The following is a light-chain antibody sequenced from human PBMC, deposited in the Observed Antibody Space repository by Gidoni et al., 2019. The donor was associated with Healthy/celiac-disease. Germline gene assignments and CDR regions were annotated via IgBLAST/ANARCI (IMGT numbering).Light chain of an antibody. J-gene: IGKJ1*01. V-gene: IGKV1-13*02. CDR3: HHSNSYPQT. Sequence: AIQLTQSPSSLSASVGDIVTITCRASQGINSALAWYQQKPGKAPDLLIYHASTMESGVPSRFSGSGAGTDFTLTISSLQPEDFATYYCHHSNSYPQTFGQGTKVEIK. CDR1: QGINSA. CDR2: HAS.